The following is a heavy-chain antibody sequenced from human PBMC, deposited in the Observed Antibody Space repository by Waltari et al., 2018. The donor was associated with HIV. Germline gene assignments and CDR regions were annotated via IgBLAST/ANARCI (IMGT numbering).Heavy chain of an antibody. V-gene: IGHV2-5*02. J-gene: IGHJ3*01. CDR1: GFSLTTSGVG. D-gene: IGHD1-1*01. CDR2: IYWDDDK. Sequence: QITLKESGPTLVKPTQTLTLTCTFSGFSLTTSGVGVAWIRQPPGKALEWLALIYWDDDKRYSPSLKSRLTITKDTSKNQVVLTMTNMDPVDTATYYCAHIRGRNWPYDDFDVWGQGTMVTVSS. CDR3: AHIRGRNWPYDDFDV.